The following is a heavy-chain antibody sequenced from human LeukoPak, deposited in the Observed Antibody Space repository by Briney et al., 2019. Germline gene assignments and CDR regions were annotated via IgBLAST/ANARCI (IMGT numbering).Heavy chain of an antibody. Sequence: GGSLRLSCAASGFTFSNDWMHWVRQAPGKGLVWVSRINTDGSTTTYADSVKGRFTISRDNAKNTLYLQMNSLRVEDTAVYYCARGRGGSYHYWGQGALVTVSS. D-gene: IGHD1-26*01. CDR2: INTDGSTT. CDR3: ARGRGGSYHY. J-gene: IGHJ4*02. CDR1: GFTFSNDW. V-gene: IGHV3-74*01.